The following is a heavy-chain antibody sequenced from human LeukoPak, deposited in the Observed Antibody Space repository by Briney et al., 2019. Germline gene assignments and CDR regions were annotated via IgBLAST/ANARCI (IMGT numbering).Heavy chain of an antibody. D-gene: IGHD3-10*01. CDR3: ARVATMVRVPLDALDI. V-gene: IGHV3-48*03. J-gene: IGHJ3*02. CDR1: GFTFSACE. Sequence: GGSLRLSCAISGFTFSACELTWVRQAPGKGLEWVSYISRSCSTRYYADSVKGRFTISRDNAKNSLYLQMNSLRAEDTAVYYCARVATMVRVPLDALDIWGQGTMVSVSS. CDR2: ISRSCSTR.